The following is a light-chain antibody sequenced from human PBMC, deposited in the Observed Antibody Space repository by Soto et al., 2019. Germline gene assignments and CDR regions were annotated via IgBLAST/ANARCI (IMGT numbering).Light chain of an antibody. Sequence: DIVMTHSPDALGLSLGERATIHCKSSQSISYSSFNNNSLAWYQQRPGQPPKVLFYWASTRQSGVPDRLSAGGSGTDFTLISTILQEEDVAVYYCQPYFGPPLTCXGGTRVDIK. CDR3: QPYFGPPLT. V-gene: IGKV4-1*01. J-gene: IGKJ4*01. CDR1: QSISYSSFNNNS. CDR2: WAS.